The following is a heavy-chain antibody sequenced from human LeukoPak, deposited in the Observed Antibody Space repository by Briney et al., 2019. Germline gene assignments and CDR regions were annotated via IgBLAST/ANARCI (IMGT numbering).Heavy chain of an antibody. V-gene: IGHV1-2*02. J-gene: IGHJ4*02. Sequence: ASVKVSFKASGYTFTVYYMHWVRQAPGQGLEWMGWINPNSGATNYAQKFQGRVTMTRDTSISTAYMELSRLRSDDTAVYYCARDVGKVDYWGQGTLVTVSS. CDR1: GYTFTVYY. D-gene: IGHD4-23*01. CDR3: ARDVGKVDY. CDR2: INPNSGAT.